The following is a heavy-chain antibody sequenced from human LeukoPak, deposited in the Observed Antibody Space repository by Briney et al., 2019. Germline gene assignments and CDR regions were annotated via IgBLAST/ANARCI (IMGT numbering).Heavy chain of an antibody. CDR1: GGSISSCY. V-gene: IGHV4-4*07. J-gene: IGHJ6*03. Sequence: SETLSLTCTVSGGSISSCYWSWIRQPAGKGLEWIGRIYSSGSTNYNPSLKSRVTMSVDTSKNQFSLKLSSVTAADTAVYYCARDSPLEWLLPYYYYMDVWGKGTTVTVSS. CDR3: ARDSPLEWLLPYYYYMDV. D-gene: IGHD3-3*01. CDR2: IYSSGST.